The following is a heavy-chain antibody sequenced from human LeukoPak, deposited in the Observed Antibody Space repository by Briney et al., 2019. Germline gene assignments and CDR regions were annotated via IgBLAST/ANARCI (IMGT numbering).Heavy chain of an antibody. CDR3: ARATGYNVAYFDS. D-gene: IGHD5-24*01. CDR1: GFTFSSYE. CDR2: ISSSGDSTM. Sequence: PGGSLRLSCAASGFTFSSYEMNWVRQAPGKGLEWVSNISSSGDSTMYNADSVKGRFTISRDNAKNSLYLEMNSLRAEDTAVYYCARATGYNVAYFDSWGQGTLVIVSS. V-gene: IGHV3-48*03. J-gene: IGHJ4*02.